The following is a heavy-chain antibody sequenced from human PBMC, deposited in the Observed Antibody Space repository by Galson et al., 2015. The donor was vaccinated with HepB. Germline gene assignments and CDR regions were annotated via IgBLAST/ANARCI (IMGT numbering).Heavy chain of an antibody. D-gene: IGHD3-22*01. CDR1: GFTFSNAW. J-gene: IGHJ4*02. Sequence: SLRLSCAASGFTFSNAWMSWVRQAPGKGLEWVGRIKSKTDGGTTDYAAPVKGRFTISRDDSKNTLYLQMNSLKTEDTAVYYCTTEPTYYYDSSGCPPDFAYWGQGPLVPVSS. CDR2: IKSKTDGGTT. CDR3: TTEPTYYYDSSGCPPDFAY. V-gene: IGHV3-15*01.